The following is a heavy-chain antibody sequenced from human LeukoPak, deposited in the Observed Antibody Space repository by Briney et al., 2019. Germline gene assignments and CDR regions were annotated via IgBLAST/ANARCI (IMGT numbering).Heavy chain of an antibody. Sequence: PGRSLRLSCAASGFTFSSYGMHWVRQAPGKGLDWVAVISYDGSNAYYGDSVKDRFTISRDNSHNTLFLQMNSLTTDDTAAYYCVKGDWHGSGNYYSDQFRPWGPGTLVTVS. CDR1: GFTFSSYG. D-gene: IGHD3-10*01. CDR2: ISYDGSNA. V-gene: IGHV3-30*18. J-gene: IGHJ5*02. CDR3: VKGDWHGSGNYYSDQFRP.